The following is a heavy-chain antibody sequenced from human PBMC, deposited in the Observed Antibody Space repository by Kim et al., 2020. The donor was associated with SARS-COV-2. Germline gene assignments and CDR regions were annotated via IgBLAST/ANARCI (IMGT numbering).Heavy chain of an antibody. Sequence: NPSLTSRVPISVDTSKNQFSLKLSSVTAADTAGYYCARSIAAAGYYYFDYGGQGTLVTVSS. CDR3: ARSIAAAGYYYFDY. V-gene: IGHV4-39*01. D-gene: IGHD6-13*01. J-gene: IGHJ4*02.